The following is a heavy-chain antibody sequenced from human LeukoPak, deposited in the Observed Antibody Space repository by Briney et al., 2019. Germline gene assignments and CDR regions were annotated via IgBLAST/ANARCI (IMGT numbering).Heavy chain of an antibody. Sequence: GASVKVSCKASGGTFSSYAISWVRQAPGQGLEWMGGIIPIFGTANYAQKFQGRVTITADGSTSTAYMELSSLRSEDTAVYYCASARYSGSYRLYYYYYYYMDVWGKGTTVTISS. CDR3: ASARYSGSYRLYYYYYYYMDV. J-gene: IGHJ6*03. CDR1: GGTFSSYA. D-gene: IGHD1-26*01. CDR2: IIPIFGTA. V-gene: IGHV1-69*13.